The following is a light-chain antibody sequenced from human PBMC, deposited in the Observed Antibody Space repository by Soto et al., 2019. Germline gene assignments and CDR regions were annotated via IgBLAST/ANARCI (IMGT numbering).Light chain of an antibody. CDR3: SSYRGYIVVV. CDR1: ISDVGGDNH. V-gene: IGLV2-14*03. Sequence: QSALTQPASVSGSPGQSITISCTGAISDVGGDNHVSWYQQHPGKAPKLILYDVTNRPPGVSSRFSGSKSGDTASLTIHGLQAEDEADYYCSSYRGYIVVVFGGGTKVTVL. CDR2: DVT. J-gene: IGLJ2*01.